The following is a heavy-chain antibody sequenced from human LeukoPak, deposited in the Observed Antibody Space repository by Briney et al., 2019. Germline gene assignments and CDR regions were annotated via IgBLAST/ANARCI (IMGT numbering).Heavy chain of an antibody. CDR3: ARRGNCGGDCSTVDY. V-gene: IGHV5-51*01. J-gene: IGHJ4*02. Sequence: GESLKISCKGPGYSFTSYWIGWVRQMPGKGLEWMGIIYPGDSDTRYSPSFQGQVTISADKSISTAYLQWSSLKASDTAMYYCARRGNCGGDCSTVDYWGQGTLVTVSS. CDR1: GYSFTSYW. CDR2: IYPGDSDT. D-gene: IGHD2-21*02.